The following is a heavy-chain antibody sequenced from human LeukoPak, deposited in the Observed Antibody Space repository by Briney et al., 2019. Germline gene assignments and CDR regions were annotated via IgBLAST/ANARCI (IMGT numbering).Heavy chain of an antibody. J-gene: IGHJ4*02. D-gene: IGHD6-13*01. Sequence: ASMKVSCKASGYTFTGYYIHWVRQAPGQGLEWMGWINPNNGDTNFDPKFQGRLTLSRDTSISTAYMELGGLRSDDTAVYYCARIKWSAANDWGQGTLVSVSS. CDR2: INPNNGDT. CDR1: GYTFTGYY. V-gene: IGHV1-2*02. CDR3: ARIKWSAAND.